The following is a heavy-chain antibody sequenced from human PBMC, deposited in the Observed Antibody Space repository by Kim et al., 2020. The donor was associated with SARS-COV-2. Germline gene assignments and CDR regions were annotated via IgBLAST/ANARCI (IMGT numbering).Heavy chain of an antibody. CDR2: IDDTGST. CDR3: AKVVVTTGSPHSDY. Sequence: SETLSLTCGVYGGSFSRYYWFWIRHPPGKGLEWVAEIDDTGSTNYNPSLKSRVTVSVDRSKNQFSLEVTSLTAADTAIYYCAKVVVTTGSPHSDYWGQGTLVTVSS. J-gene: IGHJ4*02. CDR1: GGSFSRYY. D-gene: IGHD1-1*01. V-gene: IGHV4-34*01.